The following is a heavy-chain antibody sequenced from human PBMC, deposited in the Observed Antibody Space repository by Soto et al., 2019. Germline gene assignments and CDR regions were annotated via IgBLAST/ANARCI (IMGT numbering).Heavy chain of an antibody. CDR2: INHSGST. V-gene: IGHV4-34*01. Sequence: SETLSLTCAVSGGSLSGYYWTWIRQPPGKGLEWIGEINHSGSTEYNPTLKSRVSISVDTSKSQFSLRLNSVTAADSAVYYCAREFGDNWNYEAYWGQGTAVTVSS. CDR1: GGSLSGYY. D-gene: IGHD1-7*01. CDR3: AREFGDNWNYEAY. J-gene: IGHJ4*02.